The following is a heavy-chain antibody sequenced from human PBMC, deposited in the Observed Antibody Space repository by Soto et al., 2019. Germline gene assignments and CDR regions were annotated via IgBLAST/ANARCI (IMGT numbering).Heavy chain of an antibody. D-gene: IGHD6-19*01. CDR3: AGGSSGWGVDY. CDR1: GFTFSSYG. CDR2: TGDGGT. Sequence: EVQLLESGGGSVQPGGSLRLSCTASGFTFSSYGMNWVRQAPGKGLEWVSATGDGGTYYADSVRGRFTISRDDSKNTLFLQMNTLTAEDTAVYYCAGGSSGWGVDYWGQGTLVTVSS. J-gene: IGHJ4*02. V-gene: IGHV3-23*01.